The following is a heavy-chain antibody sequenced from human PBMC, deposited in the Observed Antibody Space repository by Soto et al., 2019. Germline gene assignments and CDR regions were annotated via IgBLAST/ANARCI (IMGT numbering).Heavy chain of an antibody. Sequence: EVQLLESGGGLVQPGGSLRLSCAASGFTFSSYAMSWVRQAPGKGLEWVSAISGSGGSTYYADSVKGRFTISRDNSKNALNLQMNSLRAEDTAVYYCAKDFDYSNYGVVFWGQGTLVTVSS. CDR2: ISGSGGST. J-gene: IGHJ4*02. V-gene: IGHV3-23*01. CDR1: GFTFSSYA. CDR3: AKDFDYSNYGVVF. D-gene: IGHD4-4*01.